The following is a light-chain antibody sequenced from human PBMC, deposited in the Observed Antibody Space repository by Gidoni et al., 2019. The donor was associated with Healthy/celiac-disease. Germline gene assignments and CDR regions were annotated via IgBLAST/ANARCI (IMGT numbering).Light chain of an antibody. V-gene: IGKV3-20*01. CDR1: QSVSSSY. J-gene: IGKJ2*01. Sequence: EIVLTQSPGTLSLSPGERATLSCRASQSVSSSYLAWYQQKPGQAPSLRIYCASSRATGIPDRFSGSGSVTDFTLTISRLETEDFAVYYCQQYGSSPRYTFGQGTKLEIK. CDR3: QQYGSSPRYT. CDR2: CAS.